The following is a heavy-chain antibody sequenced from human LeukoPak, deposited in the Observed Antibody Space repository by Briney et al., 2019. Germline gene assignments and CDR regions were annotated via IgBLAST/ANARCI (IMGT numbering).Heavy chain of an antibody. CDR3: AKDRPYYDFWSGYLDY. J-gene: IGHJ4*02. Sequence: GGSLRLSCAASGFTFDDYAMHWVRQAPGKGLEWVSGISWNSGSIGYADSVKGRFTISRDNAKNSLYLQMNSLRAEDTAVYYCAKDRPYYDFWSGYLDYWGQGTLVTVSS. V-gene: IGHV3-9*01. D-gene: IGHD3-3*01. CDR2: ISWNSGSI. CDR1: GFTFDDYA.